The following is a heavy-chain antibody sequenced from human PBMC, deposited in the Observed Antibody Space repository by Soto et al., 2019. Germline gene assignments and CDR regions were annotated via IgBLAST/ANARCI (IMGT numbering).Heavy chain of an antibody. CDR1: GFTFSDYY. D-gene: IGHD1-1*01. CDR2: ISGSSSTI. J-gene: IGHJ6*02. CDR3: ARDPATPHQLSTLFSRPER. V-gene: IGHV3-11*01. Sequence: PGGSLRLSCEGSGFTFSDYYMSWIRQAPGKGLEWMSYISGSSSTIYYADSVQGRFTISRDNTKNSLYLQMNSLRAEDTAVYYCARDPATPHQLSTLFSRPERWGPGTTVTVSS.